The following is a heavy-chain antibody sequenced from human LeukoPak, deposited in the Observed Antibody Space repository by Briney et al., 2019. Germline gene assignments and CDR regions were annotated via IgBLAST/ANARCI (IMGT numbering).Heavy chain of an antibody. J-gene: IGHJ4*02. Sequence: ASVKVSCKASGYNFTTYAMNWVRQAPGQGPEWMGWINTNTRIPTYGPGFAGRLVFSLDTSVSTAYLQFSSLMAEDTAVYYCARIDGSGYYPDYWGQGTLVTVSS. CDR3: ARIDGSGYYPDY. CDR1: GYNFTTYA. V-gene: IGHV7-4-1*02. CDR2: INTNTRIP. D-gene: IGHD3-22*01.